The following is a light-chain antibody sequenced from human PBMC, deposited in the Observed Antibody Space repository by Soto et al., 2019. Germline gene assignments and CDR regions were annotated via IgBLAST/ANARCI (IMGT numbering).Light chain of an antibody. CDR1: QSISSF. J-gene: IGKJ3*01. V-gene: IGKV1-5*01. Sequence: DIQMTQSPSTLSASIGDRVTITCRASQSISSFLAWYQQKPGKAPKLLIYDASSLKSGVPTRFSGSGSGTEFTPTVSSLQPDDFATYYCQHYKSSSPITFGPGTTVDSK. CDR3: QHYKSSSPIT. CDR2: DAS.